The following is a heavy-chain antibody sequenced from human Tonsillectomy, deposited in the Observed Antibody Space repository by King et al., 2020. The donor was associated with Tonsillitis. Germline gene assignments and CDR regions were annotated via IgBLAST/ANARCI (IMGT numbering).Heavy chain of an antibody. V-gene: IGHV3-23*04. CDR3: AKDLERCSMTSYPPYRFDF. Sequence: VQLVESGGGLVQPGGSLRLSCAASGFTFSSYAMSWVRQAPGEGLEWVSAISGSGGSTYYADSVKGRFTISRDNSKNTLYLQMNSLRAEDTAVYYCAKDLERCSMTSYPPYRFDFWGQGTLVTVSS. CDR1: GFTFSSYA. D-gene: IGHD2-2*01. J-gene: IGHJ4*02. CDR2: ISGSGGST.